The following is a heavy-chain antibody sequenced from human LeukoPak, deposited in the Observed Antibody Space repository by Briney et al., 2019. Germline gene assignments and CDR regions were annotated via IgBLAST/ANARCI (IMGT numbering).Heavy chain of an antibody. Sequence: GGSLRLSCAASGFTFSSYIMNWVRQAPGKGPEWVAVISYDGGNKFYADSVEGRFTISRDNSKNTLYLQMNSLEIEDTAVYYCARAGSTNSFDPWGQGTLVTVSS. V-gene: IGHV3-30*03. D-gene: IGHD2-8*01. CDR1: GFTFSSYI. J-gene: IGHJ5*02. CDR3: ARAGSTNSFDP. CDR2: ISYDGGNK.